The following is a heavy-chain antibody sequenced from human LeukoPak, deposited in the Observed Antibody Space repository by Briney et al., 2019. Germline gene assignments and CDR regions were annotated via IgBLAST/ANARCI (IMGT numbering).Heavy chain of an antibody. D-gene: IGHD3-22*01. CDR2: IHYTGSP. J-gene: IGHJ5*02. Sequence: SETLSLTCTVSGGSISNGAYYWSWIRQYPGKGLEWIGYIHYTGSPYYNPSLKSRVTISIDTSKNQFSLRLSSVTAADTAVYYSARSPFHYDSTVNSFWSDPWGQGTLVTASS. V-gene: IGHV4-31*03. CDR1: GGSISNGAYY. CDR3: ARSPFHYDSTVNSFWSDP.